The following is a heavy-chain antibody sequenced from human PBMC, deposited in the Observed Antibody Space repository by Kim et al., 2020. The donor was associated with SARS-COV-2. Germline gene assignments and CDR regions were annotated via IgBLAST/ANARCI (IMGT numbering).Heavy chain of an antibody. CDR3: ARDWGIAVAATDAFEI. CDR2: IWYDGSNK. CDR1: GFTFSSYG. J-gene: IGHJ3*02. D-gene: IGHD6-19*01. Sequence: GGSLRLSCAASGFTFSSYGMHWVRQAPGKGLEWVAVIWYDGSNKYYADSVKGRFTISRDNAKNTLYLQMNSLRAEDTAVYYCARDWGIAVAATDAFEIWG. V-gene: IGHV3-33*01.